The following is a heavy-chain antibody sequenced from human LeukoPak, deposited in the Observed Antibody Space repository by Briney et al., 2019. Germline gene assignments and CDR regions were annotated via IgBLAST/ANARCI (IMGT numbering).Heavy chain of an antibody. CDR3: AKQVYYYGSPDY. CDR2: ISGSGGST. D-gene: IGHD3-10*01. V-gene: IGHV3-23*01. Sequence: WVRQAPGKGLEWVSAISGSGGSTYYADSVKGRFTISRDNSKNTLYLQMNSLRAEDTAVYYCAKQVYYYGSPDYWGQGTLVTVSS. J-gene: IGHJ4*02.